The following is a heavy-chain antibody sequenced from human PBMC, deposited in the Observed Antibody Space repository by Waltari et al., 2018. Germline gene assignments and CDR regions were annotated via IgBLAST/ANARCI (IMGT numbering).Heavy chain of an antibody. Sequence: EVQLVESGGGLVKPGGSLRLSCAASGFTFSNAWMNWVRQAPGKGLGWVGRIKRKTDGGKTDDAAPVKGRFTISRDDSKNTLYLQMNSLKTEDTAVYYCNRGGTFDYWGQGTLVTVSS. CDR3: NRGGTFDY. CDR1: GFTFSNAW. J-gene: IGHJ4*02. CDR2: IKRKTDGGKT. D-gene: IGHD1-7*01. V-gene: IGHV3-15*07.